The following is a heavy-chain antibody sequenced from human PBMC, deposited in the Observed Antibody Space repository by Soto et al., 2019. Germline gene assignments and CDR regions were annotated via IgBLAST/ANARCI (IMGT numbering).Heavy chain of an antibody. Sequence: QVRLVQSGAEVRRPGASVKVSCKAPGDTFTSYYLNWVRQAPGQGLEWMGVINPHGGSTKYAQKFQGRVTMTRETSRSTVYRELRSLRSDETAIYYCARSSGGNFGIIIEGSNWFDPWCQGTLVTVSS. CDR3: ARSSGGNFGIIIEGSNWFDP. CDR1: GDTFTSYY. V-gene: IGHV1-46*01. CDR2: INPHGGST. D-gene: IGHD3-3*01. J-gene: IGHJ5*02.